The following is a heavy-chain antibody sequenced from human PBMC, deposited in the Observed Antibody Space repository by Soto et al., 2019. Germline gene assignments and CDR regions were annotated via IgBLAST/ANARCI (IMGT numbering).Heavy chain of an antibody. D-gene: IGHD7-27*01. V-gene: IGHV4-59*08. Sequence: SETLSLTCAVSGDSISLYYWNWIRQPPGKGLEWIGYMYDSGRTKYNPSLKSRVTISVGTTKNQFSLKLTSVTAADTAVYYCARQWDWGDGFDIWGQGTMVTVSS. CDR3: ARQWDWGDGFDI. CDR2: MYDSGRT. CDR1: GDSISLYY. J-gene: IGHJ3*02.